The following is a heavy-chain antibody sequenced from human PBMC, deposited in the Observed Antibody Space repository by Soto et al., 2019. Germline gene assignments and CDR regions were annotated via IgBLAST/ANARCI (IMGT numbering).Heavy chain of an antibody. CDR2: IYYSGST. V-gene: IGHV4-31*03. CDR1: GGSISSGGYY. D-gene: IGHD1-26*01. J-gene: IGHJ5*02. Sequence: QVQLQESGPGLVKPSQTLSLTCTVSGGSISSGGYYWSWIRQHPGKGLEWIGYIYYSGSTYYNPSLKSRVTISVDTSKNQFSLKLSSVTAADTAVYYCARDEGGSVSVVSGWFEPWGQGTLVTVSA. CDR3: ARDEGGSVSVVSGWFEP.